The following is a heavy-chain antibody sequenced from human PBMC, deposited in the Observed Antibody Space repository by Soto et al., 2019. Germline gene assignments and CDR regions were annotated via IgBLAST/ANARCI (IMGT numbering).Heavy chain of an antibody. CDR2: TSYDGSNK. CDR1: GFTFRSYV. J-gene: IGHJ4*02. CDR3: ARWGTTGGLDV. V-gene: IGHV3-30*19. Sequence: QVQLVESGGGVVQPGASLRLSCVGSGFTFRSYVIHWVRQAPGKGLEWVALTSYDGSNKYYDDSVKGRFTISRDNPRNTVDLHMDSLRLEDTALYYCARWGTTGGLDVWGQGTLVSVSS. D-gene: IGHD3-16*01.